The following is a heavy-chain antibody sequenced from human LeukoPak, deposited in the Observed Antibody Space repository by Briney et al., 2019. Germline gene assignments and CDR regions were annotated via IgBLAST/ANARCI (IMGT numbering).Heavy chain of an antibody. CDR3: ATIYYYGSGINWFDP. J-gene: IGHJ5*02. CDR1: GYTFTGYY. Sequence: ASVKVSCKASGYTFTGYYMHWVRQAPGQGLEWMGWINPNSGGTNYAQKFQGRVTMTRDTSISTAYMELSSLRSEDTAVYYCATIYYYGSGINWFDPWGQGTLVTVSS. CDR2: INPNSGGT. V-gene: IGHV1-2*02. D-gene: IGHD3-10*01.